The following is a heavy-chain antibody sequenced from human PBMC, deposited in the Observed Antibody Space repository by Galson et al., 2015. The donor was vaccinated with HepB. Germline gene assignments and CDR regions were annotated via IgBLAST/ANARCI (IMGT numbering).Heavy chain of an antibody. CDR1: GYSFTSYW. CDR2: IDPSDSYT. V-gene: IGHV5-10-1*01. CDR3: ARHRKSAQRIAAAGTYDY. D-gene: IGHD6-13*01. J-gene: IGHJ4*02. Sequence: QSGAEVKKPGESLRISCTGSGYSFTSYWISWVRQMPGKGLEWMGRIDPSDSYTNYSPSFQGHVTISADKSISTAYLQWSSLKASDAAMYYCARHRKSAQRIAAAGTYDYWGQGTLVTVSS.